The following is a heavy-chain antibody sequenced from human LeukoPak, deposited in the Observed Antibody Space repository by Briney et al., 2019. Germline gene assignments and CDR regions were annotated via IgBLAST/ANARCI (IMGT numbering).Heavy chain of an antibody. CDR3: AREIVVVVTASGVAFDI. CDR2: ISHDGRDK. V-gene: IGHV3-30*03. CDR1: GFTFSSYG. Sequence: GRSLRLSCAASGFTFSSYGMHWVRQAPGKGLEWVEVISHDGRDKYYDDSVKGRFTISRDDSKNPLYLQKNSLRAEDTAVYYCAREIVVVVTASGVAFDIWGQGIMVTVSS. D-gene: IGHD2-15*01. J-gene: IGHJ3*02.